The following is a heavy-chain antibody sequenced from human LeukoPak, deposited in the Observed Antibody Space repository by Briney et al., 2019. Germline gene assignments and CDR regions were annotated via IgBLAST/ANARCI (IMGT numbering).Heavy chain of an antibody. V-gene: IGHV4-4*02. CDR1: GGSISSSNW. Sequence: PSETLSLTCAVSGGSISSSNWWSWVRQPPGKGLEWIGEIYHSGSTNYNPSLKSRVTISVDKSKNQFPLKLSSVTAADTAVYYCARSTVTTRDDAFDIWGQGTMVTVSS. J-gene: IGHJ3*02. CDR3: ARSTVTTRDDAFDI. D-gene: IGHD4-17*01. CDR2: IYHSGST.